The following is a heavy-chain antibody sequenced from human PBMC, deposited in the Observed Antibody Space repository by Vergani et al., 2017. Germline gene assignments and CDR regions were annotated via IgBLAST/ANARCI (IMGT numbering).Heavy chain of an antibody. D-gene: IGHD6-19*01. Sequence: QVQLQQWGAGLLKPSETLSLTCAVYGGSFSGYYWSWIRQPPGKGLEWIGEINHSGSTNYNPSLKSRVTISVDTSKNQFSLKRSAVTAADTAVYYCARGPLGIAVAWGQGTLVTVSS. J-gene: IGHJ4*02. CDR3: ARGPLGIAVA. V-gene: IGHV4-34*01. CDR1: GGSFSGYY. CDR2: INHSGST.